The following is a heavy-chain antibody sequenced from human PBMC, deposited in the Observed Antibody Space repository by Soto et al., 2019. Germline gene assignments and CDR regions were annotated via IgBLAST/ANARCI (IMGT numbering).Heavy chain of an antibody. J-gene: IGHJ4*02. V-gene: IGHV3-23*01. Sequence: GGSLRLSCADSGFTFSNYAMSWVRQAPGKGLEWVSSISGRGGTRYHADYVKGLFTISRDNSKNTLYLQMNSLRASDTAMYYCARQIYDSDTGPNFQYYFDSWGQGSPVTVSS. D-gene: IGHD3-22*01. CDR2: ISGRGGTR. CDR1: GFTFSNYA. CDR3: ARQIYDSDTGPNFQYYFDS.